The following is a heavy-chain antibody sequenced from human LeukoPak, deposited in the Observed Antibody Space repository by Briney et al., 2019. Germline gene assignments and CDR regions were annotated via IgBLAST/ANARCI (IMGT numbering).Heavy chain of an antibody. CDR3: ASVLLWFGKGYMDV. CDR1: GGSFSGYY. Sequence: SETLSLTCAVYGGSFSGYYWSWIRQPPGKGLEWIGEINHSGSTNYNPSLKSRVTISVDTSKNRFSLKLSSVTAADTAVYYCASVLLWFGKGYMDVWGKGTTVTVSS. J-gene: IGHJ6*03. V-gene: IGHV4-34*01. CDR2: INHSGST. D-gene: IGHD3-10*01.